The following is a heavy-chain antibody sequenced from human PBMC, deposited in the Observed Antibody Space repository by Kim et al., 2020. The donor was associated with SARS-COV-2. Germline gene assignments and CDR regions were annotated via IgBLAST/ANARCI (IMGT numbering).Heavy chain of an antibody. Sequence: GGSLRLSCAASGFTFSSYAMHWVRQAPGKGLEWVAVISYDGSNKYYADSVKGRFTISRDNSKNTLYLQMNSLRAEDTAVYYCARDLYYYDSSGYYGSGDYWGQGTLVTVSS. CDR2: ISYDGSNK. CDR1: GFTFSSYA. CDR3: ARDLYYYDSSGYYGSGDY. J-gene: IGHJ4*02. D-gene: IGHD3-22*01. V-gene: IGHV3-30-3*01.